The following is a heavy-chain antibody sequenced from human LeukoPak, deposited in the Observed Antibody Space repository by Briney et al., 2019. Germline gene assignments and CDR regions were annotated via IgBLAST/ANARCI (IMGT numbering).Heavy chain of an antibody. J-gene: IGHJ5*02. D-gene: IGHD2-2*01. V-gene: IGHV5-51*01. CDR2: IYPGDSDT. CDR1: GYSFTSYW. CDR3: ARGGYCSSTSCYGINWFDP. Sequence: GESLKISCKGSGYSFTSYWIGWVRQMPGKGLEWTGIIYPGDSDTRYSPSFQGQVTISADKSISTAYLQWSSLKASDTAMYYCARGGYCSSTSCYGINWFDPWGQGTLVTVSS.